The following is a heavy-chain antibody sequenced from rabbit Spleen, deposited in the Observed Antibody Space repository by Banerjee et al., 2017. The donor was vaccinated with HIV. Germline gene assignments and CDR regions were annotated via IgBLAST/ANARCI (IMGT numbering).Heavy chain of an antibody. CDR1: GFSFSDKA. CDR2: IDPVFGST. J-gene: IGHJ4*01. D-gene: IGHD6-1*01. CDR3: VREAGYGGYGDGNL. Sequence: QEQLVESGGGLVQPGGSLKLSCKASGFSFSDKAVMCWVRQAPGKGLEWIGYIDPVFGSTYYASWVNGRFTISSHNAQNTLYLQLNSLTAADTATYFCVREAGYGGYGDGNLWGPGTLVTVS. V-gene: IGHV1S47*01.